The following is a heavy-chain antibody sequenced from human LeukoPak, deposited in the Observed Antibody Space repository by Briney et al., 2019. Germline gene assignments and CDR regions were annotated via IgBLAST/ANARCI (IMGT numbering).Heavy chain of an antibody. Sequence: PSETLPHTCSIPGDSISSDTYYSSRFRQPAGRGLEWLDRFYTSGSTNYNPSLKSRVTISVDTSKNQFSLRLNSVTAADTAVYYCARGRDGYNFLNRGEYYYFDYWGQGTLVTVSS. CDR1: GDSISSDTYY. V-gene: IGHV4-61*02. CDR3: ARGRDGYNFLNRGEYYYFDY. CDR2: FYTSGST. D-gene: IGHD5-24*01. J-gene: IGHJ4*02.